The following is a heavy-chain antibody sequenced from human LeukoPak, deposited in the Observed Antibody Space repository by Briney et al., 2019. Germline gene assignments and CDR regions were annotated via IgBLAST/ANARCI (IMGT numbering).Heavy chain of an antibody. J-gene: IGHJ6*02. CDR1: GFTFSSYD. CDR2: IGTAGDT. CDR3: ARGSSSSWQTYYYYGMDV. D-gene: IGHD6-13*01. V-gene: IGHV3-13*01. Sequence: GGSLRLSCAASGFTFSSYDMHWVRQATGKGLEWVSAIGTAGDTYYPGSVKGRFTISRENAKNSLYLQMNSLRAGDTAVYYCARGSSSSWQTYYYYGMDVWGQGTTVTVSS.